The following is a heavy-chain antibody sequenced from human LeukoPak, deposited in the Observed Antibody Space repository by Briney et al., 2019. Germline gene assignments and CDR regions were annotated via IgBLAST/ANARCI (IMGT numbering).Heavy chain of an antibody. J-gene: IGHJ5*02. V-gene: IGHV1-2*02. CDR3: ARDRVRGLQHNWFDP. CDR1: GYTFTGYY. CDR2: INPNSGGT. D-gene: IGHD5-24*01. Sequence: GASVKVSCKASGYTFTGYYMHWVRQAPGQGLEWMGWINPNSGGTNYAQKFQGRVTMTRDTSINTAYMELSRLRSDDTAVYYCARDRVRGLQHNWFDPWGQGTLVTVSS.